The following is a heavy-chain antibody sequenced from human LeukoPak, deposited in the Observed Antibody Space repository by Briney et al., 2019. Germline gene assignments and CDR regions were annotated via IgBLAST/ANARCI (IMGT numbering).Heavy chain of an antibody. J-gene: IGHJ3*02. V-gene: IGHV4-34*01. CDR1: VGSFRGYY. D-gene: IGHD1-26*01. CDR3: ARGLRYSGNYWGAFDI. Sequence: SGTLSLTCAVYVGSFRGYYWSWIRQPPGKGLEWIGKINHSRSTNYNPSLESRVTISVDTSKNQFSLKLTSVTAADTAVYYCARGLRYSGNYWGAFDIWGQGTMVTVSS. CDR2: INHSRST.